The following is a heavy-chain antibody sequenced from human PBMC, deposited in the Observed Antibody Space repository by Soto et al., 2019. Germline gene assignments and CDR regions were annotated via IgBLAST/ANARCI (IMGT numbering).Heavy chain of an antibody. CDR2: INPSGGST. CDR1: GYTFTSYY. J-gene: IGHJ3*02. CDR3: ARAKSGSGYYFFAFDI. D-gene: IGHD3-22*01. Sequence: VSVKVSCKASGYTFTSYYMHWVRQAPGQGLEWMGIINPSGGSTSYAQKFQGRVTMTRDTSTSTVYMELSSLRSEDTAVYYCARAKSGSGYYFFAFDIWGQGTMVTVSS. V-gene: IGHV1-46*01.